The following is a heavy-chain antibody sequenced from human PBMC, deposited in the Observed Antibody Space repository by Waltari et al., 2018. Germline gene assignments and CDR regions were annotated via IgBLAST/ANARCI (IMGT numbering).Heavy chain of an antibody. CDR1: GGTFRSYA. Sequence: QVQLVQSGAEVKKPGSSVKVSCTASGGTFRSYAICWVRQAPGQGLEWMGGIIPIFGTANYAQKFQGRVTITADESTSTAYMELSSLRSEDTAVYYCARELVQGVMGDAFDIWGQGTMVTVSS. V-gene: IGHV1-69*13. D-gene: IGHD3-10*01. CDR3: ARELVQGVMGDAFDI. CDR2: IIPIFGTA. J-gene: IGHJ3*02.